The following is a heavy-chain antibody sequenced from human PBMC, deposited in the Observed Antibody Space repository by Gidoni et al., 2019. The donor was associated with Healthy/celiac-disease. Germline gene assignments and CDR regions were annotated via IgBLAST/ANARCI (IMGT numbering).Heavy chain of an antibody. D-gene: IGHD3-16*02. J-gene: IGHJ4*02. CDR2: ISGSGGST. CDR3: AKPPKKGELSFRYYFDY. Sequence: VQLLESGGGLVQPGGSLSLSCAASGFTFSSYAMSWVRQAPGKGLEWVSAISGSGGSTYYADSVKGRFTISRDNSKNTLYLQMNSLRAEDTAVYYCAKPPKKGELSFRYYFDYWGQGTLVTVSS. V-gene: IGHV3-23*01. CDR1: GFTFSSYA.